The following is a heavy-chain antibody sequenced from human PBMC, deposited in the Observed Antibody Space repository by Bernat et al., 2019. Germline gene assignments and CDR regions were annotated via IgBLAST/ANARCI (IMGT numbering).Heavy chain of an antibody. J-gene: IGHJ4*02. D-gene: IGHD1-14*01. CDR1: GFSLSTFV. V-gene: IGHV3-23*01. CDR2: INTNGGTT. Sequence: EVQLLESGGALVQPGGSLRLSCAASGFSLSTFVMSWVRQAPGRGPEWVSIINTNGGTTYYADSVKGRFTISRDNSKNTLYLQMSSLRAEDTAVYYCAKHPLRGNFDCWGQGTLVSVSS. CDR3: AKHPLRGNFDC.